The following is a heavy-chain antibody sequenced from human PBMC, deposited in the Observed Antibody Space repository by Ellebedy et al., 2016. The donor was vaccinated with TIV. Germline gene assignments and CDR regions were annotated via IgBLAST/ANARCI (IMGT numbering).Heavy chain of an antibody. CDR1: GFAFSSYT. CDR2: IVDSGGTT. V-gene: IGHV3-23*01. Sequence: GESLKISCAASGFAFSSYTMSWVRQAPGKGLEWVSAIVDSGGTTWYSDSVKGRFTISRENSKNTLYLLMNSLTAEDTAVYYCAKTAQFDTWGQGTLVTVSS. CDR3: AKTAQFDT. J-gene: IGHJ4*02.